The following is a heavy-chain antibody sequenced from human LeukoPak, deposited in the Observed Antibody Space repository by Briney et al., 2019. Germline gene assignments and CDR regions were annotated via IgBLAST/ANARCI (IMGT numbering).Heavy chain of an antibody. CDR3: ARGTKQWLVSSWIDP. CDR2: IIPIFGTA. J-gene: IGHJ5*02. CDR1: GGTFSSYA. Sequence: SVKVSCKASGGTFSSYAISWVRQAPGQGLEWMGGIIPIFGTANYAQKFQGRVTITTDESTSTAYMELSSLRSEDTAVYYCARGTKQWLVSSWIDPWGQGTLVTVSS. D-gene: IGHD6-19*01. V-gene: IGHV1-69*05.